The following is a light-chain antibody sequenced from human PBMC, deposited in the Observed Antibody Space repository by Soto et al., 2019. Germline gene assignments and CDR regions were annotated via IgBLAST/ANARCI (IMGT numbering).Light chain of an antibody. J-gene: IGKJ1*01. CDR1: QSASSSY. CDR3: QQYGSSSWT. CDR2: GAS. V-gene: IGKV3-20*01. Sequence: EILVIQSPGTLSLSLGERATLSCRASQSASSSYLAWYQQKPGQAPRLLIYGASSRATGIPDRFSGSGSGTDFTLTISRLEPEDFAVYYCQQYGSSSWTFGQGTKVDI.